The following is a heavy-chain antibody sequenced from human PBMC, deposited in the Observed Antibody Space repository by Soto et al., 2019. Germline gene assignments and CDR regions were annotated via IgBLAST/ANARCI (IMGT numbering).Heavy chain of an antibody. CDR3: ARPATFDSAVGFDY. Sequence: PGESLKISCKGSGDSFTSYRIGWVRQMPGKGPEWMGIIYPGESNTRYSPSFQGKVTISADKSISTAYPQWSSLKASDTAMYYCARPATFDSAVGFDYWGQGTLVTVSS. D-gene: IGHD6-13*01. J-gene: IGHJ4*02. CDR1: GDSFTSYR. V-gene: IGHV5-51*01. CDR2: IYPGESNT.